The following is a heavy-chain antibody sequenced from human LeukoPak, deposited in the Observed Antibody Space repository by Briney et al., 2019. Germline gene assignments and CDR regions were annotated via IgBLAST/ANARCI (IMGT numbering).Heavy chain of an antibody. CDR3: AISRGYSYGLDY. CDR2: ISGGSTIV. V-gene: IGHV3-48*02. J-gene: IGHJ4*02. Sequence: GGSLRLSCSASGFTFSSYSMNWVRQVPGKGLEWVSYISGGSTIVYYADSMKGRFTISRDNANNSLYLQMNSLRDEDTALYYCAISRGYSYGLDYWGQGTLVTVSS. CDR1: GFTFSSYS. D-gene: IGHD5-18*01.